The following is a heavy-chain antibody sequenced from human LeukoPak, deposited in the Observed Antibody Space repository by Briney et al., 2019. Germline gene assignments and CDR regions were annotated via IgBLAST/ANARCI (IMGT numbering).Heavy chain of an antibody. CDR2: ISYDGSNK. V-gene: IGHV3-30-3*01. J-gene: IGHJ4*02. CDR3: AKGATTFDSFDY. CDR1: GFTFSTYP. Sequence: GGSLRLSCAASGFTFSTYPMHWVRQAPGKGLEWVAVISYDGSNKYYADSVKGRFTISRDNSKDTLYLQMNSLRAEDTAVYYCAKGATTFDSFDYWGQGTLVTVSS. D-gene: IGHD1-26*01.